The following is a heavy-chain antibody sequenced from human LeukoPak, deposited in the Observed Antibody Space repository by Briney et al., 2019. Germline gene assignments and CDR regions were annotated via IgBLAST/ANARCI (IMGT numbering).Heavy chain of an antibody. V-gene: IGHV1-24*01. D-gene: IGHD6-13*01. J-gene: IGHJ5*02. CDR1: GYTLTEFS. CDR3: ATIAGTAVNWFDP. Sequence: ASVKVSCKVSGYTLTEFSMHWVRQAPGKGLGWMGGFDPEDGETIYAQKFQGRVTMTEDTSTDTAYMELSSLRSEDTAVYYCATIAGTAVNWFDPWGQGTLVTVSS. CDR2: FDPEDGET.